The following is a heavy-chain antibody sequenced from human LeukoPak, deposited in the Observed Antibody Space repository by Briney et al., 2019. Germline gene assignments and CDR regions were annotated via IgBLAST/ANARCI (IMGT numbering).Heavy chain of an antibody. CDR1: GGSISSYY. CDR3: ARVHRYCSGGSCSLIDY. J-gene: IGHJ4*02. D-gene: IGHD2-15*01. Sequence: NSSETLPLTCTVSGGSISSYYWSWIRQPPGKGLEWIGYIYYSGSTNYNPSLKSRVTISVGTSKNQFSLKLSSVTAADTAVYYCARVHRYCSGGSCSLIDYWGQGTLVTVSS. V-gene: IGHV4-59*08. CDR2: IYYSGST.